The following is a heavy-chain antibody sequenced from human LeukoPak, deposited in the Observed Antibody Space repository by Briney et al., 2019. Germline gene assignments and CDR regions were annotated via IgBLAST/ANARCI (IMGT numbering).Heavy chain of an antibody. J-gene: IGHJ4*02. CDR1: GYSFTSYW. V-gene: IGHV5-51*01. CDR3: ARRARLRYFAY. D-gene: IGHD3-9*01. Sequence: GESLKISCKGSGYSFTSYWIGWVRQMPGKSLEWMGIIYPGYSDTRYSPSFQGQVTISTDKSISTAYLQWSSLKASDTAMYYCARRARLRYFAYWGQGPLVTVSS. CDR2: IYPGYSDT.